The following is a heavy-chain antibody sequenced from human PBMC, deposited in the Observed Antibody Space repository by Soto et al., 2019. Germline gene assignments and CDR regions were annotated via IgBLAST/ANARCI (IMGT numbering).Heavy chain of an antibody. Sequence: QVQLVQSGAEVKKPGSSVKVSCKASGDTFSSYAINWVRQAPGQGLEWMGGIIPMFGTANYALKFKGRVTITAGESTSTVYMELSSLRSEDTAVYYCARLGPAHYYDSSGYYSPLDYWGQGTLVTVSS. CDR3: ARLGPAHYYDSSGYYSPLDY. D-gene: IGHD3-22*01. J-gene: IGHJ4*02. CDR2: IIPMFGTA. V-gene: IGHV1-69*01. CDR1: GDTFSSYA.